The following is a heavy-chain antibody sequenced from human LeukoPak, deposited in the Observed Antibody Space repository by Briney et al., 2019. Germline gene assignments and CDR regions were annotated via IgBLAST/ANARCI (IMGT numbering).Heavy chain of an antibody. J-gene: IGHJ3*02. D-gene: IGHD3-3*01. V-gene: IGHV4-61*01. CDR3: ARGLRLTYYDFWSGYSQRSANNGGAFDI. CDR1: GGSFSSGTHY. Sequence: SETLSLTCTVSGGSFSSGTHYWSWIRQPPGKGLEWIGYIYYNGNTNYNPSLKSRVTISMDTSKNQFSLKLTSVTAADTAVYYCARGLRLTYYDFWSGYSQRSANNGGAFDIWGQGTMVTVSS. CDR2: IYYNGNT.